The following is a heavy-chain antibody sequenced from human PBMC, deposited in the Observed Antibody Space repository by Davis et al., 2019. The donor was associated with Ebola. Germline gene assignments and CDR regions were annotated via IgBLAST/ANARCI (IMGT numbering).Heavy chain of an antibody. CDR3: ARGGVAYSDLDY. CDR2: MNPNSGNT. V-gene: IGHV1-8*01. CDR1: GYTFAGYD. D-gene: IGHD2-21*01. Sequence: AASVKVSCKASGYTFAGYDINWVRQATGQGLEWMGWMNPNSGNTGYAQKFQGRVTMTRENSMSTAYMELSSLRSEDTAVYFCARGGVAYSDLDYWGQGTLVAVSS. J-gene: IGHJ4*02.